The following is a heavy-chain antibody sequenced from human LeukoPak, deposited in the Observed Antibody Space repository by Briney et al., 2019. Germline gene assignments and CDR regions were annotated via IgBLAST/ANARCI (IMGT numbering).Heavy chain of an antibody. Sequence: PSETLSLTPTVSGGSISSSSYYWGWIRQPPGKGLEWIGSIYYSGSTYYNPSLKSRVTISVDTSKNQFTLKLSSVTAADTAVYYCARLKVAGSDFDYWGQGTLVTVSS. CDR1: GGSISSSSYY. V-gene: IGHV4-39*01. D-gene: IGHD6-19*01. J-gene: IGHJ4*02. CDR2: IYYSGST. CDR3: ARLKVAGSDFDY.